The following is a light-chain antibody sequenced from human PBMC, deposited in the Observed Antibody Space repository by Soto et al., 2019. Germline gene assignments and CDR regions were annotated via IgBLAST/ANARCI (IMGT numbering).Light chain of an antibody. V-gene: IGKV1-39*01. CDR1: QTISSY. J-gene: IGKJ3*01. CDR2: AAS. Sequence: DIQMTQSPSSLSASVGDRVTITCRASQTISSYLNWYQQKPGKAPKLVIYAASSLQSGVPSRFSGSGSGTDFTLTISSLQPEDFATYYCQQSYSTPRFTFGPGTKVDIK. CDR3: QQSYSTPRFT.